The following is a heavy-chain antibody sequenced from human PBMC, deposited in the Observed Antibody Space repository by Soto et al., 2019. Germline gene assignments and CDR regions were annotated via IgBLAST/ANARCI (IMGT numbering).Heavy chain of an antibody. V-gene: IGHV4-31*03. CDR2: IYYSGST. CDR3: ARAGYDSGIFDY. J-gene: IGHJ4*02. Sequence: SETLSLTCTVSGGSISSGGYYWSWIRQHPGKGLEWIGYIYYSGSTYYNPSLKSRVTISVDTSKNQFSLKLSSVTAADTAVYYCARAGYDSGIFDYWGQGTLVAVSS. CDR1: GGSISSGGYY. D-gene: IGHD5-12*01.